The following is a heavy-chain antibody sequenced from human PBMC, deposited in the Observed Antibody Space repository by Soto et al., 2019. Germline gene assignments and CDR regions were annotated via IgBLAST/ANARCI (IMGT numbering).Heavy chain of an antibody. Sequence: QVQLVQSGAEVKKPGSSVKVSCKASGGTFSSYTISWVRQAPGQGLEWVGRIIPILGIANYAQKFQGRVTITADKSTSTAYMELSSLRSEDTAVYYCARRAAAGTDYWGQGTLVTVSS. D-gene: IGHD6-13*01. CDR3: ARRAAAGTDY. CDR2: IIPILGIA. CDR1: GGTFSSYT. V-gene: IGHV1-69*02. J-gene: IGHJ4*02.